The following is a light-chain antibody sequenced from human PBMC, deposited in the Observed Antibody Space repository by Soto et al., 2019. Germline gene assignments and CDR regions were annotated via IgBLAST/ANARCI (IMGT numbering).Light chain of an antibody. CDR1: SSSIGSNF. CDR3: ASWDDSLSAYV. V-gene: IGLV1-47*01. J-gene: IGLJ1*01. Sequence: QSVLTQPRSASGTPGQTVTISCSGSSSSIGSNFVHWYQHLPGAAPKLLIYKNNQRPSGVPARFSGSKSGTSASLAISGLRSEDEADYYCASWDDSLSAYVFGTGTKVTVL. CDR2: KNN.